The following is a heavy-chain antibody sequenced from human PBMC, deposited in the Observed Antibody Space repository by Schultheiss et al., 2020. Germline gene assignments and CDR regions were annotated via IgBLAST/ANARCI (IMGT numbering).Heavy chain of an antibody. D-gene: IGHD3-9*01. CDR1: GGSISSGGYY. CDR2: IYYSGST. V-gene: IGHV4-31*03. CDR3: ARAPLLRYFDLGYYFDY. J-gene: IGHJ4*02. Sequence: SETLSLTCTVSGGSISSGGYYWSWIRQHPGKGLEWIGYIYYSGSTYYNPSLKSRVTISVDTSKNQFSLQLSSVTAADTAVYYCARAPLLRYFDLGYYFDYWGQGTLVTVSS.